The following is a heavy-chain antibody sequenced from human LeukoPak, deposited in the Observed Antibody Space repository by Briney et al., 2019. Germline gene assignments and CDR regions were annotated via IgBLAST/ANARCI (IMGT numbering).Heavy chain of an antibody. CDR2: IYYSGST. Sequence: KSSETLSLTCTVSGGSISSYYWSWIRQPPGKGLEWIGYIYYSGSTNYNPSLKSRVTISVDTSKNQFSLKLSSVTAADTAVYYCARGGAHTPDFDYWGQGTLVTVSS. V-gene: IGHV4-59*01. D-gene: IGHD1-26*01. CDR1: GGSISSYY. J-gene: IGHJ4*02. CDR3: ARGGAHTPDFDY.